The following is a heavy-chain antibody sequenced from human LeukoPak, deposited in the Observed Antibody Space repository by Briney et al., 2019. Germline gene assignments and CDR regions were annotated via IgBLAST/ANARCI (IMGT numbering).Heavy chain of an antibody. D-gene: IGHD5-18*01. Sequence: GSSVKVSCKASGGTFSSYAISWVRQAPGQGLEWMGRIIPILGIANYAQKFQGRVTITADKSTSTAYMELSSLRSEDTAVYYCARVDTVMVIDYWGQGTLVTVSS. CDR1: GGTFSSYA. CDR3: ARVDTVMVIDY. J-gene: IGHJ4*02. CDR2: IIPILGIA. V-gene: IGHV1-69*04.